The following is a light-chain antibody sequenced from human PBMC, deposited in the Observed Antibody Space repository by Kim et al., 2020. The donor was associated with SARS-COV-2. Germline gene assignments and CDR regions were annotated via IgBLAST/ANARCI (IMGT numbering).Light chain of an antibody. CDR2: GAS. CDR1: QTLIRNQ. Sequence: EIVLTQSPDTLSLSPGERATLSCRAGQTLIRNQLAWYQQKPGQAPRLLIYGASTRATGVPGRFVGSGSGTDFSLTITRLEPEDFAVYYCQQYGNSRTFGQGTKVDIK. J-gene: IGKJ1*01. CDR3: QQYGNSRT. V-gene: IGKV3-20*01.